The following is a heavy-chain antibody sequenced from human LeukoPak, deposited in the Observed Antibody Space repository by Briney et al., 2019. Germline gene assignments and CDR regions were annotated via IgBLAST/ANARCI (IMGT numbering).Heavy chain of an antibody. J-gene: IGHJ4*02. D-gene: IGHD3-10*01. CDR2: IYTGDSET. CDR3: ARRFGSGSLGF. Sequence: HGESLKISCKASGYSFTSYWIAWVRQMPGKGLEWVGIIYTGDSETKYSPSFQGQVTISADKSISTAYLQWSSLKASDTAMYYCARRFGSGSLGFWGQGTQVTVSS. CDR1: GYSFTSYW. V-gene: IGHV5-51*01.